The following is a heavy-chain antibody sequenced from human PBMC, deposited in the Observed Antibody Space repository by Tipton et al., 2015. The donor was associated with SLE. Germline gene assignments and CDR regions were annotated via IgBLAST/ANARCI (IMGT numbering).Heavy chain of an antibody. D-gene: IGHD5-12*01. Sequence: LSLTCAVYGGSFSGYYWSWVRQAPGKGLEWVSAISGSGGSTYYADSVKGRFTISRDNSKNTLYLQMNSLRAEDTAVYYCAKEGRGYSAYDAFDIWGQGTMVTVSS. V-gene: IGHV3-23*01. CDR3: AKEGRGYSAYDAFDI. J-gene: IGHJ3*02. CDR2: ISGSGGST. CDR1: GGSFSGYY.